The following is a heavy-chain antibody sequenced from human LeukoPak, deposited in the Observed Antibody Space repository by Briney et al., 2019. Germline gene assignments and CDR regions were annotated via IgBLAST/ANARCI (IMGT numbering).Heavy chain of an antibody. CDR3: ARHIVVVVAATGWFDP. Sequence: SETLSLTCTVSGGSISSSSYYWGWIRQPPGKGLEWIGSIYYSGSTYYNPSLKSRVTISVDTSKNPFSLKLSSVTAADTAVYYCARHIVVVVAATGWFDPWGQGTLVTVSS. V-gene: IGHV4-39*01. J-gene: IGHJ5*02. D-gene: IGHD2-15*01. CDR1: GGSISSSSYY. CDR2: IYYSGST.